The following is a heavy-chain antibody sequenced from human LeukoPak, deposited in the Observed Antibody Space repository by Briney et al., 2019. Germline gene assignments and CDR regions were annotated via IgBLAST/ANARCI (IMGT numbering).Heavy chain of an antibody. J-gene: IGHJ5*02. Sequence: ASVKVSCKASGYTFTGYYMHWVRQAPGQGLEWMGWINPNSGGTNYAQKFQGRVTMTRDTSISTAYMELSRLRSEDTAVYYCARVPSRYYYDSSGSRPGIHRWFDPWGQGTLVTVSS. CDR3: ARVPSRYYYDSSGSRPGIHRWFDP. V-gene: IGHV1-2*02. D-gene: IGHD3-22*01. CDR2: INPNSGGT. CDR1: GYTFTGYY.